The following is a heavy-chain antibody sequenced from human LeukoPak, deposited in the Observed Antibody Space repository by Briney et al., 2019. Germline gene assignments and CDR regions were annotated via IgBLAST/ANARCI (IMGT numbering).Heavy chain of an antibody. Sequence: GGSLRLACAASGFTFSSYAMSWVRQAPGKGLEWVSAISISGENTYYADSVKGRFTISRDTSRNTLYLQMHSLRAEDTAVYYCSRKNGDHFDYWGQGTLVTVSS. CDR1: GFTFSSYA. J-gene: IGHJ4*02. CDR3: SRKNGDHFDY. D-gene: IGHD2-2*01. V-gene: IGHV3-23*01. CDR2: ISISGENT.